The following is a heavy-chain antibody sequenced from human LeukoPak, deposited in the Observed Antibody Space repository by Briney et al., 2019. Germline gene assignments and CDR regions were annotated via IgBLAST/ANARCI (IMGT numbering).Heavy chain of an antibody. CDR3: ARVRGPTLKTCYMDV. CDR2: ISDRSSTI. V-gene: IGHV3-48*04. Sequence: GGSLRLSCAASGFTFTEYSIIWVRQAPGKGLEWVSFISDISDRSSTIHYADSGKGRFTISRDNAERSVYLQMNSLRADDTAVYYCARVRGPTLKTCYMDVWGTGTTVTVSS. J-gene: IGHJ6*03. CDR1: GFTFTEYS. D-gene: IGHD3-10*01.